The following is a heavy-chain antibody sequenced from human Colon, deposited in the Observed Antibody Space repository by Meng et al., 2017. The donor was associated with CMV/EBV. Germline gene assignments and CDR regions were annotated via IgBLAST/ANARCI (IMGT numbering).Heavy chain of an antibody. CDR3: ARVWGTYLDY. V-gene: IGHV1-2*02. CDR1: GYTITGYF. Sequence: ASVKVSCKASGYTITGYFMHWVRQAPGQGLEWRGWIDPTSGATNYTQKFQGRVTMTTDTSIKTAYMELSRLRSDDTSLYYCARVWGTYLDYWGQGTLVTVSS. CDR2: IDPTSGAT. D-gene: IGHD3-16*01. J-gene: IGHJ4*02.